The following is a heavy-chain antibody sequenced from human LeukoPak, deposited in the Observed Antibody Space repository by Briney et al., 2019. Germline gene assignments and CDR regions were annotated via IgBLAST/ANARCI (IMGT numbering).Heavy chain of an antibody. V-gene: IGHV4-31*03. CDR1: GGSISSGGYY. CDR2: IYYSGST. J-gene: IGHJ5*02. D-gene: IGHD3-10*01. Sequence: SQTLSLTCTVSGGSISSGGYYWSWIRQHPGKGLEWIGYIYYSGSTYYNPSLKSRVTISVDTSKNQFSLKLSSVTAADTAVYYCARCSSGPGSYYNNWFDPWGQGTLVTVSS. CDR3: ARCSSGPGSYYNNWFDP.